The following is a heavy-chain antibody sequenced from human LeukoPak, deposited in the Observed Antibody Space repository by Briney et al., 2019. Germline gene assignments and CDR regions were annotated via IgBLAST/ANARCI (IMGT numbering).Heavy chain of an antibody. J-gene: IGHJ4*02. CDR3: AGTEGRVGATLDY. V-gene: IGHV4-59*08. CDR1: GGSISSYY. Sequence: KPSETLSLTCTVSGGSISSYYWSWIRQPPGKGLEWIGYIYYSGSTNYNPSLKSRVTISVDTSKNQFSLKLSSVTAADTAVYYCAGTEGRVGATLDYWGQGTLVTVSS. CDR2: IYYSGST. D-gene: IGHD1-26*01.